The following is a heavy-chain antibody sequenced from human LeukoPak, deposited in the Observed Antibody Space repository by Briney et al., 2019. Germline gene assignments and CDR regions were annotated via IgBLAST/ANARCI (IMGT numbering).Heavy chain of an antibody. V-gene: IGHV3-30*02. CDR3: AIDRSYSGSYESGSEY. Sequence: HPGGSLRLSCAPSVFTLSTYGMRCVRQSPGGGLEWVSYIWYEGRKKQYTGSVRGRFTFSRDNSKSTLYVQMNSLRPENTSVYYCAIDRSYSGSYESGSEYWGEGVLVTVSS. CDR2: IWYEGRKK. D-gene: IGHD1-26*01. CDR1: VFTLSTYG. J-gene: IGHJ4*02.